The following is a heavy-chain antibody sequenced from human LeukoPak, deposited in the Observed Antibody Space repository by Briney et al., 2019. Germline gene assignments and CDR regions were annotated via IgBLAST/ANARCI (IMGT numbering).Heavy chain of an antibody. V-gene: IGHV3-23*01. Sequence: GGSLRLSCAASGFTFSSYAMSWVRQAPGKGLKWVSAISGSGGSTYYADSVKGRFTISRDNSKNTLYLQMNSLRAEDTAVYYCARLYSFDLYRPGNDYWGPGTLVTVSS. CDR2: ISGSGGST. J-gene: IGHJ4*02. CDR1: GFTFSSYA. D-gene: IGHD3-3*01. CDR3: ARLYSFDLYRPGNDY.